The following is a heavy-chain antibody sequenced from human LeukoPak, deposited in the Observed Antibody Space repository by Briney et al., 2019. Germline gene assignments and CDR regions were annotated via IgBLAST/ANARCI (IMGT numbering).Heavy chain of an antibody. Sequence: GGSLRLSCAASGFTFSRYWMSWVRQAPGKGLEWVANIKQDGSEKFYVDSVKGRFTISRDNAKNSLYLQMNSLRADDTAVYYCAKGLYHYFGSGSYTLDFWGQGTQVTVSS. CDR2: IKQDGSEK. CDR1: GFTFSRYW. CDR3: AKGLYHYFGSGSYTLDF. J-gene: IGHJ4*02. D-gene: IGHD3-10*01. V-gene: IGHV3-7*03.